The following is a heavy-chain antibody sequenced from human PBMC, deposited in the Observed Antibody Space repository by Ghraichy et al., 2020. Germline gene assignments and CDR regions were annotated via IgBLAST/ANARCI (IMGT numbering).Heavy chain of an antibody. D-gene: IGHD2-2*02. Sequence: SETLSLTCAVSGGSISSGGYSWSWIRQPPGKGLEWIGYIYHSGSTYYNPSLKSRVTISVDRSKNQFSLKLSSVTAADTAVYYCARRGGYCSSTSCDTWRAFDIWGQGTMVTVSS. CDR2: IYHSGST. V-gene: IGHV4-30-2*01. J-gene: IGHJ3*02. CDR3: ARRGGYCSSTSCDTWRAFDI. CDR1: GGSISSGGYS.